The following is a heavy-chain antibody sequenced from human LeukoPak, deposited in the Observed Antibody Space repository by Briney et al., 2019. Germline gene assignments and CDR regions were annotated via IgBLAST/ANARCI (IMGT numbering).Heavy chain of an antibody. V-gene: IGHV1-8*01. D-gene: IGHD4-17*01. CDR1: GYTFTSYD. CDR3: ARGDYGDNGVDY. J-gene: IGHJ4*02. Sequence: VASVKVSCKASGYTFTSYDINWVRQATGRGLEWMGWMNPNSGNTGYAQKFQGRVTMTRNTSISTAYMELSSLRSEDTAVYYCARGDYGDNGVDYWGQGTLVTVSS. CDR2: MNPNSGNT.